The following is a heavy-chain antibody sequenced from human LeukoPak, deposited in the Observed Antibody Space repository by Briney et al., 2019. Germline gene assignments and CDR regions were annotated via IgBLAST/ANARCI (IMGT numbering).Heavy chain of an antibody. J-gene: IGHJ4*02. CDR2: IYPGDSDT. D-gene: IGHD4-23*01. CDR1: GYSFTNYW. CDR3: ARQGALTTVVTGYFDY. V-gene: IGHV5-51*01. Sequence: GESLKISCKGSGYSFTNYWIGWVRQMPGKGLEWMGIIYPGDSDTRYSPSFQGQVTFSADKSISTAYLQWSSLKASDTAMYYCARQGALTTVVTGYFDYWGQGTLVTVSS.